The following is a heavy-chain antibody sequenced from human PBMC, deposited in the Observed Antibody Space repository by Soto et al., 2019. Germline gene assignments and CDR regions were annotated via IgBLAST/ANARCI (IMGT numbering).Heavy chain of an antibody. Sequence: GGSLRLSCAASGFTFSSYGMHWVRQAPGKGLEWVAVISYDGSNKYYADSVKGRFTISRDNSKNTLYLQMNSLRAEDTAVYYCAKDRAGIAVAGPSYYYYYYMDVWGKGTTVTVSS. D-gene: IGHD6-19*01. J-gene: IGHJ6*03. V-gene: IGHV3-30*18. CDR1: GFTFSSYG. CDR2: ISYDGSNK. CDR3: AKDRAGIAVAGPSYYYYYYMDV.